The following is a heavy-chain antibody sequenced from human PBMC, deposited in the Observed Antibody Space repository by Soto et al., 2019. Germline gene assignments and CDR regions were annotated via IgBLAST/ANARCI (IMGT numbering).Heavy chain of an antibody. Sequence: ASVKVSCKASGYTFTSYGISWVRQAPGQGLEWMGWISAYNGNTNYAQKLQGRVTMTTDTSTSTAYMELRSLRSDDTAVYYCARDSPEDDGSGSYYNWFDPWGQGTLVTVAS. CDR2: ISAYNGNT. J-gene: IGHJ5*02. D-gene: IGHD3-10*01. CDR1: GYTFTSYG. CDR3: ARDSPEDDGSGSYYNWFDP. V-gene: IGHV1-18*01.